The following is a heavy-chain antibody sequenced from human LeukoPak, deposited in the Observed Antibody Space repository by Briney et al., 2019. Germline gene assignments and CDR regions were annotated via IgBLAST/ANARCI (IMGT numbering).Heavy chain of an antibody. D-gene: IGHD3-22*01. CDR1: GYTFTSYG. Sequence: ASVKVSCKASGYTFTSYGISWVRPAPGQGLEWMGWISAYNGNTNYAQKLQGRVTMTTDTSTSTAYMELRSLRSDDTAVYYCARGRDLYYYDSSGYYDYWGQGTLVTVSS. CDR2: ISAYNGNT. CDR3: ARGRDLYYYDSSGYYDY. J-gene: IGHJ4*02. V-gene: IGHV1-18*01.